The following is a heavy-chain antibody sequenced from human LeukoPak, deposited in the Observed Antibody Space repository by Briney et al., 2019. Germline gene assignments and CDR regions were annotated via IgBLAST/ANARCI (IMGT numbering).Heavy chain of an antibody. CDR2: LYYSEST. D-gene: IGHD2-15*01. J-gene: IGHJ5*01. Sequence: SETLSLTCTVSGGSISSRTYYWGWIRQPPGKGLEWIGSLYYSESTYYNPSLKSRVTISVDTSKNQFSLRLTSVTAADTAVYYCARGDSGVRWFDSWGQGTLVTVSS. CDR1: GGSISSRTYY. V-gene: IGHV4-39*07. CDR3: ARGDSGVRWFDS.